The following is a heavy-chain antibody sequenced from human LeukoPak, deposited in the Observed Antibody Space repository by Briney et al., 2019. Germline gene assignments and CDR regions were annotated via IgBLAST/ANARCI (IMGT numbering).Heavy chain of an antibody. Sequence: GGSLRLSCAASGFTFNNYAMNWVRQAPGKGLEGVSSISGGGETTYYADSAKGRLTISRDNSQNTLYLQMNGLRAEDTAVYYCARDYADYVGYFFFDYWGQGTLVTVSS. V-gene: IGHV3-23*01. CDR2: ISGGGETT. CDR1: GFTFNNYA. J-gene: IGHJ4*02. D-gene: IGHD4-17*01. CDR3: ARDYADYVGYFFFDY.